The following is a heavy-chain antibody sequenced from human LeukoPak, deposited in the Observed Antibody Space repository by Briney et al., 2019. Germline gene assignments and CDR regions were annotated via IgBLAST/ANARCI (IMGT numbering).Heavy chain of an antibody. J-gene: IGHJ3*02. V-gene: IGHV3-9*01. D-gene: IGHD3-10*01. Sequence: GGSLRLSCAASGFTFDDYAMHWVRQAPGKGLEWVSGISWNSGSIGYADSVKGRFTISRDNAKNSLYLQMNSLRAGDTALYYCAKTYYYGSGSPGAFDIWGQGTMVTVSS. CDR3: AKTYYYGSGSPGAFDI. CDR1: GFTFDDYA. CDR2: ISWNSGSI.